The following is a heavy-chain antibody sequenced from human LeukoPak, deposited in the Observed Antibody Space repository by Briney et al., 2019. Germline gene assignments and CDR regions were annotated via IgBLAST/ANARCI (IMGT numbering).Heavy chain of an antibody. CDR2: ISVNNGGT. Sequence: ASVKVSCKASGYTFTTYSLAWVRQAPGQSLEWMGWISVNNGGTNYTQSFQDRVTLTRDTSTNTAYLELRSLRSDDTSIIYCATATQPRGYFLHWGQGTLVTVSS. CDR3: ATATQPRGYFLH. V-gene: IGHV1-18*01. CDR1: GYTFTTYS. J-gene: IGHJ1*01. D-gene: IGHD2-2*01.